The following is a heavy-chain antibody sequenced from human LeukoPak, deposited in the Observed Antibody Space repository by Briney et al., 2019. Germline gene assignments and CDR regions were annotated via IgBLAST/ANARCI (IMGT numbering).Heavy chain of an antibody. CDR3: ATHRLESHDIQFDY. J-gene: IGHJ4*02. CDR2: IRISAYGAST. D-gene: IGHD1-1*01. V-gene: IGHV3-49*04. Sequence: PGRSLRLSCTVSGLPFSDYALSWVRHVPGKGLEWVGFIRISAYGASTEYSAPVKDRFTISRDDSKSLAYLQMNTLKTEDTAVYYCATHRLESHDIQFDYWGQGALVIVSS. CDR1: GLPFSDYA.